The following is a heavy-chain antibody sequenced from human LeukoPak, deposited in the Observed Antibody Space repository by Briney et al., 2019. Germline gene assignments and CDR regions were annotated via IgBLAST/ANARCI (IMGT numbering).Heavy chain of an antibody. CDR1: GGTFSSYA. Sequence: ASVKVSCKASGGTFSSYAISWVRQAPGQGLEWMGRIIPILGIANYAQKFQGRVTITADKSTSTAYMELSSLRSEDTAVYYCARASVYYGAYYFDYWGQGTLVTVSS. J-gene: IGHJ4*02. V-gene: IGHV1-69*04. CDR3: ARASVYYGAYYFDY. D-gene: IGHD3-10*01. CDR2: IIPILGIA.